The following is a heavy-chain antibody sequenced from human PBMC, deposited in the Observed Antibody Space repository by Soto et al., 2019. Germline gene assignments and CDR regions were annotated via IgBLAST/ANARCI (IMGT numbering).Heavy chain of an antibody. CDR3: AKDPPHDYGDSLISSEYFQH. Sequence: EVQLLESGGGLVQPGGSLRLSCAASGFTFSSYAMSWVRQAPGKGLEWVSAIGVSGASTYYADSVKGRFTISRDNSKNTLYLQMNSLRAEDTAVYYCAKDPPHDYGDSLISSEYFQHWGQGTLVTVSS. V-gene: IGHV3-23*01. CDR2: IGVSGAST. D-gene: IGHD4-17*01. CDR1: GFTFSSYA. J-gene: IGHJ1*01.